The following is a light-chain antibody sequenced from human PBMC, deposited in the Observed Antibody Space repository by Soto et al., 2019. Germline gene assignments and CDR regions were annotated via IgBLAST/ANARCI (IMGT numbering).Light chain of an antibody. Sequence: QSVLTQPPSASGTPGQRVTVSCSGSSSNIGSNTVSWYQQLPGTAPKLLIYSNTQRPSGVPDRFSGSKSDTSASLAISGLQSEDEADYYCAAWDDSLNAIVFGTGTKVTVL. V-gene: IGLV1-44*01. CDR1: SSNIGSNT. CDR2: SNT. CDR3: AAWDDSLNAIV. J-gene: IGLJ1*01.